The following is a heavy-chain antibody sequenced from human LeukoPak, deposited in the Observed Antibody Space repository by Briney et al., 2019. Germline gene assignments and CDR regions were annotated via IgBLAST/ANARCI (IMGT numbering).Heavy chain of an antibody. J-gene: IGHJ4*02. CDR1: GGSISSGSY. CDR3: ARRNYDVLTAYYTFDY. Sequence: SETLSLTCAVSGGSISSGSYWGWIRQPPGKGLEWIGTISRGGNTYYNPSLKSRVTISVDTSKNQFSLKLTSVTAADTAVYYCARRNYDVLTAYYTFDYWGRGTLVTVSS. CDR2: ISRGGNT. V-gene: IGHV4-38-2*01. D-gene: IGHD3-9*01.